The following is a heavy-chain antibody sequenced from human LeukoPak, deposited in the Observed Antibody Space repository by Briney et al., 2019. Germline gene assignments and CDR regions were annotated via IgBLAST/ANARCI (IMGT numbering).Heavy chain of an antibody. V-gene: IGHV3-48*04. CDR3: TRDRGGSYSAIDY. Sequence: TGGSLRLSCAASGVTFSSYSLNWVRQAPGGGLGWVSFISRSNNTICYAHAVKVRLTNTRDNAEKSLYLQLTDLRAEDTAVYYCTRDRGGSYSAIDYWGQGTLVTVSS. CDR1: GVTFSSYS. CDR2: ISRSNNTI. D-gene: IGHD2-15*01. J-gene: IGHJ4*02.